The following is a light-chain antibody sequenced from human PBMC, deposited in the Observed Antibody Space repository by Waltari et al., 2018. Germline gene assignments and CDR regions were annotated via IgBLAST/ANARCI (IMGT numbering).Light chain of an antibody. CDR1: ILGDKY. CDR2: QDS. J-gene: IGLJ2*01. V-gene: IGLV3-1*01. CDR3: QAWDSSTAV. Sequence: YELTQPPSLPVSPGQTPSLTCPGDILGDKYAGWYQQKPGKSPVLVIYQDSKRPSGIPERFAGSNAGNTATLTISGTQAMDEADYYCQAWDSSTAVFGGGTKLTVL.